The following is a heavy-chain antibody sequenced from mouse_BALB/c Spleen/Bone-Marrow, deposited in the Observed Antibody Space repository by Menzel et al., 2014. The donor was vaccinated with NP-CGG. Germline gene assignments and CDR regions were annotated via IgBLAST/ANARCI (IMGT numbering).Heavy chain of an antibody. D-gene: IGHD2-12*01. CDR2: IDPENGDT. Sequence: VQLQQSGAELVRPGASVKLSCTASGFNIKVYYMHWVKQRPEQGLEWIGWIDPENGDTEYAPKFQSKATLTADTSSNTALLPVRRLKTGDPAVYYCNSYRMEAWIAYWAQGTLVTVST. CDR1: GFNIKVYY. V-gene: IGHV14-4*02. CDR3: NSYRMEAWIAY. J-gene: IGHJ3*01.